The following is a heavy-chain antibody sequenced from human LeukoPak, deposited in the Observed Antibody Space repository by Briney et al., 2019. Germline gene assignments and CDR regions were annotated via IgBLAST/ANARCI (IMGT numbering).Heavy chain of an antibody. Sequence: GGSLRLSCAASGFTFSSYWMSWVRQAPGKGLEWVANIKQDGSEKYYVDSVKGRFTISRDNAKNSLYLQMNSLRAEDTAVYYCARGGYYYDSSGYYVAFDIWGQGTMVTVSP. J-gene: IGHJ3*02. CDR3: ARGGYYYDSSGYYVAFDI. CDR1: GFTFSSYW. CDR2: IKQDGSEK. V-gene: IGHV3-7*01. D-gene: IGHD3-22*01.